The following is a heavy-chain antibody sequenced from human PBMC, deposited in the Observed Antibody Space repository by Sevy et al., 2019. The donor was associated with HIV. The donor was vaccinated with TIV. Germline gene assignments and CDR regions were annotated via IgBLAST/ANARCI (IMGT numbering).Heavy chain of an antibody. CDR3: ARDEVGTVVTPGWYFDL. J-gene: IGHJ2*01. D-gene: IGHD2-21*02. V-gene: IGHV3-48*02. Sequence: GGSLRLSCAASGFTFSSYSMNWVRQAPGKGLEWVSYISSSSTIYYADSVKGRFTISRDNAKNSLYLQMNSLRDEDTAVYYCARDEVGTVVTPGWYFDLWGRGTLVTVSS. CDR2: ISSSSTI. CDR1: GFTFSSYS.